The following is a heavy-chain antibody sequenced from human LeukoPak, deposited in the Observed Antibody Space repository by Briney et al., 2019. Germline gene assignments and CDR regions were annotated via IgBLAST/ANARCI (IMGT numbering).Heavy chain of an antibody. CDR1: GGTFSSYA. CDR3: ADSSGYYPLDY. J-gene: IGHJ4*02. D-gene: IGHD3-22*01. Sequence: SVKVSCKASGGTFSSYAISWVRQAPGQGLEWMGRIIPILGIANYAQKFQGRVTITADKSTSTAYMELSSLRSEDTAVYYCADSSGYYPLDYWGQGTLVTVSS. V-gene: IGHV1-69*04. CDR2: IIPILGIA.